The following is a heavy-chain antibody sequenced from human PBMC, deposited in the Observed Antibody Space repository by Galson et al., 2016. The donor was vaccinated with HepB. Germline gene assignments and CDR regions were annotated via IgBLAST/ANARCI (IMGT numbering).Heavy chain of an antibody. CDR1: GGTFSSYA. J-gene: IGHJ6*02. CDR3: ARVRDGYNTHFYYGMDV. V-gene: IGHV1-69*13. CDR2: IINLYGTA. Sequence: SVKVSCKASGGTFSSYAISWVRQAPGQGLEWMGVIINLYGTANYALKFQGRVTITADESTSTANMEVSSLRYEDTAVYYCARVRDGYNTHFYYGMDVWGQGTSVTVS. D-gene: IGHD5-24*01.